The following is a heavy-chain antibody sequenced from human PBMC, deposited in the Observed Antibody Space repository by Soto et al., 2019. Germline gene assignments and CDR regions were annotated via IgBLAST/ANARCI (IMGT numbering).Heavy chain of an antibody. CDR3: AKDRSGRGSSYYGMDV. CDR1: GLTFDDYA. D-gene: IGHD6-6*01. J-gene: IGHJ6*02. CDR2: ISWNSGSI. V-gene: IGHV3-9*01. Sequence: PGGSLRLSCAASGLTFDDYAMHWVRQAPGKGLEWVSGISWNSGSIGYADSVKGRFTISRDNAKNSLYLQMNSLRAEDTALYYCAKDRSGRGSSYYGMDVWGQGTTVTVSS.